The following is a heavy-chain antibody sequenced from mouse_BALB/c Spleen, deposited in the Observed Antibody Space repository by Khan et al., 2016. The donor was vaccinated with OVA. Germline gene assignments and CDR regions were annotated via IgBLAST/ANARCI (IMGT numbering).Heavy chain of an antibody. CDR3: VSSGAYYRYDGHFDV. Sequence: QVQLQQSGAELARPGASVKMSCKASGYTFTSYTMHWVKQRPGQGLEWIGYINPSNTYTNYNQKFKDKATLTADKSSNTAYMQLRSLTSADSAVYYCVSSGAYYRYDGHFDVWGAGTTVTVSS. J-gene: IGHJ1*01. V-gene: IGHV1-4*01. CDR1: GYTFTSYT. D-gene: IGHD2-14*01. CDR2: INPSNTYT.